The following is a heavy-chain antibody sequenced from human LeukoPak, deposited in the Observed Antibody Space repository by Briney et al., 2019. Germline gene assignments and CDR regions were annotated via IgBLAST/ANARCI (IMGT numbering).Heavy chain of an antibody. CDR3: ARDMVRGVIPSYYYGMDV. D-gene: IGHD3-10*01. CDR2: IYTSGST. V-gene: IGHV4-4*07. Sequence: SETLPLTCTVSGGSISSYYWSWIRQPAGKGLEWIGRIYTSGSTNYNPSLKSRVTMSVDTSKNQFSLKLSSVTAADTAVYYCARDMVRGVIPSYYYGMDVWGQGTTVTVSS. J-gene: IGHJ6*02. CDR1: GGSISSYY.